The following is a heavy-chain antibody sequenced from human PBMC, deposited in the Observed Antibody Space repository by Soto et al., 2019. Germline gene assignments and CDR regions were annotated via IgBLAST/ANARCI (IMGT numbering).Heavy chain of an antibody. V-gene: IGHV3-72*01. CDR1: GFTFSDNY. Sequence: PGGSLRLSCTGSGFTFSDNYMDWVRQAPGKGLEWVGRSRDKAQGYSTIYAASVKGRFTTSRDESKSSVYLQMNSLKTEDTAIYYCVRTTYFSDSSVYTRFFDYWGQGTLVTVSS. D-gene: IGHD3-22*01. J-gene: IGHJ4*02. CDR3: VRTTYFSDSSVYTRFFDY. CDR2: SRDKAQGYST.